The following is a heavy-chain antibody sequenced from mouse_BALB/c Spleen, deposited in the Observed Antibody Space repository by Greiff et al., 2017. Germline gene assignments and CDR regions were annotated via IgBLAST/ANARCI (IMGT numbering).Heavy chain of an antibody. V-gene: IGHV5-17*02. D-gene: IGHD2-10*01. J-gene: IGHJ3*01. CDR3: ARSYYGNPSWLAY. Sequence: EVKLVESGGGLVQPGGSRKLSCAASGFTFSSFGMHWVRQAPEKGLEWVAYISSGSSTIYYADTVKGRFTISRDNPKNTLFLQMTSLRSEDTAMYYCARSYYGNPSWLAYWGQGTLVTVSA. CDR2: ISSGSSTI. CDR1: GFTFSSFG.